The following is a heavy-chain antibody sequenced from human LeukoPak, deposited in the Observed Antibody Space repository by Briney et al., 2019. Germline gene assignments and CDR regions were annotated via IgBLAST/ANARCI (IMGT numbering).Heavy chain of an antibody. CDR3: ARGRVGAHFDY. J-gene: IGHJ4*02. V-gene: IGHV4-34*01. Sequence: PSETLSLTCAVYGGSFSGYYWSWIRQPTGKGLEWIGEINHSGSTNYNPSLKSGVTISVDTSKNQFSLKLSSVTAADTAVYYCARGRVGAHFDYWAQGTLVTVSS. CDR2: INHSGST. D-gene: IGHD1-26*01. CDR1: GGSFSGYY.